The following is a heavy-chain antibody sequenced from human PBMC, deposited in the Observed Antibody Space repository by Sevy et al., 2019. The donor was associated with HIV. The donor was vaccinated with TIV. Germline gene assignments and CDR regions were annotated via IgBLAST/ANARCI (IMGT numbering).Heavy chain of an antibody. CDR2: IWFDGSNT. V-gene: IGHV3-33*08. J-gene: IGHJ4*02. CDR3: ARDLEFYDYGDYGPAFMPDY. CDR1: GFTFRNYA. D-gene: IGHD4-17*01. Sequence: GGSLRLSCTASGFTFRNYAMNWVRQAPGKGLEWVAVIWFDGSNTYYADSVKGRFTISRDIAKNTLHLQMNSLRVEDTAVYYCARDLEFYDYGDYGPAFMPDYWGQGTLVTVSS.